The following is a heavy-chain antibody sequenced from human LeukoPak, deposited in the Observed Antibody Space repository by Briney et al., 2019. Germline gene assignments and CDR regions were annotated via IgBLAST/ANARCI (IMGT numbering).Heavy chain of an antibody. CDR3: ARGAFKPDV. CDR2: VSPNSDSI. CDR1: RFTFREHS. Sequence: GGALRLSCAASRFTFREHSMHGIPQAPGKGLECVSFVSPNSDSIFYQASLQGRFTISRDHSNNSLFLQMNSLRADDTAVYYCARGAFKPDVWGQGTTVAVSS. J-gene: IGHJ6*02. V-gene: IGHV3-21*01.